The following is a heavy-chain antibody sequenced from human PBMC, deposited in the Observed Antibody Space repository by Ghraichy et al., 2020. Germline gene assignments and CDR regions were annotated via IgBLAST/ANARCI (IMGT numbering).Heavy chain of an antibody. D-gene: IGHD1-26*01. Sequence: GGSLRLSCAASGFTFSSYGMHWVRQAPGKGLEWVAVISYDGSNKYYADSVKGRFTISRDNSKNTLYLQMNSLRAEDTAVYYCAKDGGWELLLDWFDPWGQGTLVTVSS. V-gene: IGHV3-30*18. CDR1: GFTFSSYG. J-gene: IGHJ5*02. CDR2: ISYDGSNK. CDR3: AKDGGWELLLDWFDP.